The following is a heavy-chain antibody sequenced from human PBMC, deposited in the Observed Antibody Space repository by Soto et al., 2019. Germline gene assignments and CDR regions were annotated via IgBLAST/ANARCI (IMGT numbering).Heavy chain of an antibody. D-gene: IGHD5-12*01. Sequence: QVQLVQSGAEVKKPGASVKVSCKASGYTFTSYAMHWVRQAPGQRLEWMGWINAGNGNTKYSQKFQGRVTITRDTSASTAYMELSSLRSEDTAVYYCARPRREWLPEETFDYWGQGTLVTVSS. CDR2: INAGNGNT. V-gene: IGHV1-3*01. CDR3: ARPRREWLPEETFDY. CDR1: GYTFTSYA. J-gene: IGHJ4*02.